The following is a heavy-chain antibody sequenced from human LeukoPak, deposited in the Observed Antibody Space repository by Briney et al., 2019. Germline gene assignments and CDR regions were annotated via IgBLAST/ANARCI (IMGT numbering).Heavy chain of an antibody. D-gene: IGHD3-16*01. CDR1: GGSFSGYY. CDR3: AREGLGGFDS. J-gene: IGHJ4*02. Sequence: SETLSLTCAVYGGSFSGYYWSWIRQPPGKGLEWIGEINHSGSTNYNPSLKSRVTISVDTSKNQFSLKLSSVTAADTAVYYCAREGLGGFDSWGQGTLVTVSS. CDR2: INHSGST. V-gene: IGHV4-34*01.